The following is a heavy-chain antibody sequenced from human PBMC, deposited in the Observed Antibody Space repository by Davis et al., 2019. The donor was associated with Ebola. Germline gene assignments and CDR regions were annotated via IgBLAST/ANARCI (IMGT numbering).Heavy chain of an antibody. CDR3: AKAGADVTMIVVPHLDY. CDR2: ISGNGGST. V-gene: IGHV3-23*01. Sequence: PGGSLRLSCAASGFTFSSYAMSWVRQAPGKGLEWVSAISGNGGSTYYADSVKGRFTISRDNSKNTLYLQMNSLRAEDTAVYYCAKAGADVTMIVVPHLDYWGQGTLVTVSS. CDR1: GFTFSSYA. D-gene: IGHD3-22*01. J-gene: IGHJ4*02.